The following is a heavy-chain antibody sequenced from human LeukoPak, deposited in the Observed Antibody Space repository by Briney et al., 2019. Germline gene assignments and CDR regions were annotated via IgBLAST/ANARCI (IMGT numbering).Heavy chain of an antibody. J-gene: IGHJ6*03. V-gene: IGHV4-59*11. CDR1: GGSISSHY. CDR3: ARVKQQLVPYYYYYMDV. CDR2: IYYSGST. D-gene: IGHD6-13*01. Sequence: PSETLSLTCTVSGGSISSHYWSWIRQPPGKGLDWIGYIYYSGSTNYNPSLKSRVTISVDTSKNQFSLKLSSVTAADTAVYYCARVKQQLVPYYYYYMDVWGKGTTVTVSS.